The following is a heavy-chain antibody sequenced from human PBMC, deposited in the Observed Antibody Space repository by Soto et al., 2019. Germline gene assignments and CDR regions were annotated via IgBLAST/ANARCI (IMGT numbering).Heavy chain of an antibody. CDR2: ISSSGTNI. D-gene: IGHD6-19*01. CDR3: AGGAYSSAWFDY. V-gene: IGHV3-21*01. J-gene: IGHJ4*02. CDR1: GFTFSTYT. Sequence: EVQLVESGGGLVKPGGSLRLSCAASGFTFSTYTMTWVRQAPGKGLEWVSSISSSGTNIYYAESVKGRFTISRANGKNTLFLQMNSLKAEDTAVFYCAGGAYSSAWFDYWGQGTLVTVSS.